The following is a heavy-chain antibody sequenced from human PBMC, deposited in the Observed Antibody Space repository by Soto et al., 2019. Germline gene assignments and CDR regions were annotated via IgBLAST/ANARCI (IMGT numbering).Heavy chain of an antibody. Sequence: QVQLQQWGAGLLKPSETLSLTCAVYVGSFSGYYWSWIRQPPGKGLEWMGEINHSGSTNYNPSLKSRVTISVDTSKNQFSLKLSSVTAADTAVYYCARGLADYSNPIRGGWFDPWGQGTLVTVSS. CDR2: INHSGST. J-gene: IGHJ5*02. CDR1: VGSFSGYY. V-gene: IGHV4-34*01. D-gene: IGHD4-4*01. CDR3: ARGLADYSNPIRGGWFDP.